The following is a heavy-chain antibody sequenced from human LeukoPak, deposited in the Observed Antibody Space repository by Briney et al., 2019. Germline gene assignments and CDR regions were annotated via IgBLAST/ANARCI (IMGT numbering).Heavy chain of an antibody. CDR3: AREGFYFFDF. CDR2: IKQDGSEK. CDR1: GFIVSSKY. J-gene: IGHJ4*01. Sequence: GGSLRLSCAASGFIVSSKYMSWVRQAPGKGLEWVANIKQDGSEKTYADSVRGRFTIFRDNAKDSVYLQMNSLRAEDSAIYYCAREGFYFFDFWGQGTLVTVSS. V-gene: IGHV3-7*01.